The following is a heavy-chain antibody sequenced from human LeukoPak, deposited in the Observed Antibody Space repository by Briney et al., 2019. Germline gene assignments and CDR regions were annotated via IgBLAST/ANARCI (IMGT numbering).Heavy chain of an antibody. Sequence: SETLSPTCVVSGGSITSLNWWTWVRQPPGKGLEWIGEIYHSGSTNYNPSLKSRVTISVDTSKNQFSLKLSSVTAADTAVYYCARHVGYCSGGSCYFDWFDPWGQGTLVTVSS. CDR2: IYHSGST. J-gene: IGHJ5*02. V-gene: IGHV4-4*02. CDR1: GGSITSLNW. CDR3: ARHVGYCSGGSCYFDWFDP. D-gene: IGHD2-15*01.